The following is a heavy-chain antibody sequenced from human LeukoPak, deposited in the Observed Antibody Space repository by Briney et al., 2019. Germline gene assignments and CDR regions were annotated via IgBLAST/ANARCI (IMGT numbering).Heavy chain of an antibody. J-gene: IGHJ4*02. Sequence: ASVKVSCKASRYTFTGYYMHWVRQAPGQGLEWMGWINPNSGGTNYAQKFQGRVTMTRDTSISTAYMELSRLRSDDTAVYYCARPVSSTSCCFDYWGQGTLVTVSS. CDR1: RYTFTGYY. CDR2: INPNSGGT. V-gene: IGHV1-2*02. CDR3: ARPVSSTSCCFDY. D-gene: IGHD2-2*01.